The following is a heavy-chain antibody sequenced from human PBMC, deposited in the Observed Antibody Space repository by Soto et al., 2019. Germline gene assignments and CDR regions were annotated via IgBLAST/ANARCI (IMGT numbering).Heavy chain of an antibody. CDR1: GGTFSSYA. CDR3: AREERRPAIYRMIVVVSDAFDI. Sequence: SVKVSCKASGGTFSSYAISWVRQAPGQGLEWMGGIISIFGTANYAQKFQGRVTITADESTSTAYMELSSLRSEDTAVYYCAREERRPAIYRMIVVVSDAFDIWGQGTMVTV. V-gene: IGHV1-69*13. D-gene: IGHD3-22*01. J-gene: IGHJ3*02. CDR2: IISIFGTA.